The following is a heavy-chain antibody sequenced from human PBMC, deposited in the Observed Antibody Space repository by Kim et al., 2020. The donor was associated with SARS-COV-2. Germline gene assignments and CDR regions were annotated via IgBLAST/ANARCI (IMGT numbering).Heavy chain of an antibody. CDR2: GST. Sequence: GSTNSDPSLKSRVTISVDTSKNQFSLKLSSVTAADTAVYYCARDLEAFDIWGQGTMVTVSS. J-gene: IGHJ3*02. CDR3: ARDLEAFDI. V-gene: IGHV4-59*01.